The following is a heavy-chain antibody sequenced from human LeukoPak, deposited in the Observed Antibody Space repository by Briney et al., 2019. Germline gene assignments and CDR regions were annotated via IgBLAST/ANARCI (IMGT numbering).Heavy chain of an antibody. J-gene: IGHJ4*02. D-gene: IGHD3-10*01. CDR2: IYSGHYGGGT. CDR1: GFTVYSNY. V-gene: IGHV3-66*01. Sequence: PGGSLRLSCAASGFTVYSNYMSWVRQAPGKGLEWVSFIYSGHYGGGTFYADSVKDRFTISRDNSKNTLYLQMDSLRAEDTAVYYCARGNYGSGSYQVNWGQGTLVTVSS. CDR3: ARGNYGSGSYQVN.